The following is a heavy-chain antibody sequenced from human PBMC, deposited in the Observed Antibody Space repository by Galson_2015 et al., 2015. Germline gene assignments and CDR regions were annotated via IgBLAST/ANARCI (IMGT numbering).Heavy chain of an antibody. V-gene: IGHV3-48*02. J-gene: IGHJ4*02. CDR1: GFTFSTYS. CDR2: ISGSSASI. D-gene: IGHD3-16*02. Sequence: SLRLSCAASGFTFSTYSMNWVRQAPGKGLEWVSYISGSSASIHYAVSVKGRFTISRDNAKNSLYLHMNSLRDEDTALYYCARDKDYLWGSYRGYFDHWGQGTLVTVSS. CDR3: ARDKDYLWGSYRGYFDH.